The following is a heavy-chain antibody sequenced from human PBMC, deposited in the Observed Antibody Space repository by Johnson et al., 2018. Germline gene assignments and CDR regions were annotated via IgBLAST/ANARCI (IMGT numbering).Heavy chain of an antibody. CDR1: GFTFSSYA. J-gene: IGHJ3*01. D-gene: IGHD2-2*01. Sequence: VQLVESGGGVVQPGRSLRLSCAASGFTFSSYAMHWVRQAPGKGLEWVAVISYDGSNKYYADSVKGRFTISRDNSKNTLYLQMNSLGAEDTALYHCARQLGDCSSTSCYHAFDVWGQGTMVTVSS. CDR3: ARQLGDCSSTSCYHAFDV. CDR2: ISYDGSNK. V-gene: IGHV3-30*04.